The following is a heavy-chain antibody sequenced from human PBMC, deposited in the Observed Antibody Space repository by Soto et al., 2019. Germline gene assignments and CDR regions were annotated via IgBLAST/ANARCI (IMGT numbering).Heavy chain of an antibody. CDR1: GGSISSGGYY. V-gene: IGHV4-31*03. J-gene: IGHJ6*02. CDR3: AASCVGCGGFNYYGMDV. D-gene: IGHD2-21*01. CDR2: IYYSGNT. Sequence: QVQLQESGPGLVKPSQTLSLTCTVSGGSISSGGYYWSWIRQHPGKGLEWIWYIYYSGNTSFNPSLKSGVTISVYTSKNQFFLKLSSVTAAATAVYYCAASCVGCGGFNYYGMDVWGQGTTVTVSS.